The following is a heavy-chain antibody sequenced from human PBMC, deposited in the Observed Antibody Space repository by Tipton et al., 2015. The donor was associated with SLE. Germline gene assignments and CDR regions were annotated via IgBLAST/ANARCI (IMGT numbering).Heavy chain of an antibody. CDR3: ASGGRFRDYYYGMDV. D-gene: IGHD3-10*01. CDR1: GGSISRYY. CDR2: IYYSGTT. V-gene: IGHV4-59*01. J-gene: IGHJ6*02. Sequence: TLSLTCTVSGGSISRYYWSWIRQPPGKGLEWIGYIYYSGTTNYNPSLRSRVIISVDTSKSQFSLKLSSVTAADTAVYYCASGGRFRDYYYGMDVWGQGTTVTVSS.